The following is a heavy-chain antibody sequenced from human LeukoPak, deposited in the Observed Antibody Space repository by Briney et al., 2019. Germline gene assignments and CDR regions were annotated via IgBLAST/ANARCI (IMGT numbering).Heavy chain of an antibody. D-gene: IGHD2-21*01. CDR2: IYSGGST. CDR1: GFTVSSNY. J-gene: IGHJ4*02. V-gene: IGHV3-53*01. CDR3: ARGLLGYYFDY. Sequence: GGSLRLSCAASGFTVSSNYMSWVRQAPGKGLEWVSVIYSGGSTYYADSVKGRFTISRDNSKNTLYLQMNSLRAEDTAVYYCARGLLGYYFDYWGQGTLVTVSS.